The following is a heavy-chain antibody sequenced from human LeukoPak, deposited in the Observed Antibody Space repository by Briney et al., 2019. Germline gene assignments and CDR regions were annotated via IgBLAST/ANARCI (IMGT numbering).Heavy chain of an antibody. J-gene: IGHJ6*02. V-gene: IGHV1-2*02. CDR1: GYTFTGYY. CDR2: INPNSGGT. Sequence: ASVKVSCKASGYTFTGYYMHWVRQAPGQGLEWMGWINPNSGGTNYAQKFQGRVTMARDTSISTAYMELSRLRFDDTAVYYCARDSGTTGRYYYGMDVWGQGTTVTVSS. D-gene: IGHD1-1*01. CDR3: ARDSGTTGRYYYGMDV.